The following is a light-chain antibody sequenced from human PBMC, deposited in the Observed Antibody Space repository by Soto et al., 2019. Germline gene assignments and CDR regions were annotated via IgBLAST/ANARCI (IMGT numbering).Light chain of an antibody. CDR1: SSDVGGYNY. Sequence: ALTQPASVSGSPGQSITISCTGTSSDVGGYNYVSWYQQHPGKAPKLMIYDVSNRPSGVSNRFSGSKSGNTASLTISGLQAEDEADYYCSSYTSSSNVMFGGGTKLTVL. CDR3: SSYTSSSNVM. CDR2: DVS. J-gene: IGLJ3*02. V-gene: IGLV2-14*01.